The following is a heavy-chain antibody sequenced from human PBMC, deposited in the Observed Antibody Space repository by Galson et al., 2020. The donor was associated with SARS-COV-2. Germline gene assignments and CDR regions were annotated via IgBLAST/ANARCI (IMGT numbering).Heavy chain of an antibody. CDR3: AREIEDSIVVVVAAKYNWFDP. J-gene: IGHJ5*02. Sequence: TGGSLRLSCAASGFTFSSYSMNWVRQAPGKGLEWVSYISSSSSTIYYADSVKGRFTISRDNAKNSLYLQMNSLRDEDTAVYYCAREIEDSIVVVVAAKYNWFDPWGQGTLVTVSS. CDR1: GFTFSSYS. CDR2: ISSSSSTI. V-gene: IGHV3-48*02. D-gene: IGHD2-15*01.